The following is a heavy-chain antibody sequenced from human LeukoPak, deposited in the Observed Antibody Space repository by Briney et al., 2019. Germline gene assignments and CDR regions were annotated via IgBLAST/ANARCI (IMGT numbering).Heavy chain of an antibody. CDR2: ISYDGSNK. Sequence: GGSLRLSCAASGFTFSSYAMDWVRQAPGKGLEWVAVISYDGSNKYYADSVKGRFTISRDNSKNTLYLQMNSLRAEDTAVYYCARGVDSSGWYGSGIFDYWGQGTLVTVSS. CDR1: GFTFSSYA. V-gene: IGHV3-30-3*01. J-gene: IGHJ4*02. CDR3: ARGVDSSGWYGSGIFDY. D-gene: IGHD6-19*01.